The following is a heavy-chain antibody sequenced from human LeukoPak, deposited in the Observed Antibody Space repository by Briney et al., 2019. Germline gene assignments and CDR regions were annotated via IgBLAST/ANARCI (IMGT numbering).Heavy chain of an antibody. V-gene: IGHV4-31*03. CDR3: ARSGPYYGSGSCFDY. Sequence: SETLSLTCTVSGGSISSGGYYWRWIRQHPGKGLEWIEYIYYSGSTYYNPSLKSRVTISVDTSKNQFSLKLSSVTAADTAVYYCARSGPYYGSGSCFDYWGQGTLVTVSS. J-gene: IGHJ4*02. CDR2: IYYSGST. CDR1: GGSISSGGYY. D-gene: IGHD3-10*01.